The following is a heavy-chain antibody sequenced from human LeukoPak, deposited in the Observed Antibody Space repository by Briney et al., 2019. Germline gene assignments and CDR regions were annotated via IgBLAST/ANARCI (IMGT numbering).Heavy chain of an antibody. V-gene: IGHV4-59*01. CDR3: ARSTTYDYVWGSYRLFDY. CDR2: IYYSGST. Sequence: SEALSLTRTVSGGSISSYYWSWIRQPPGKGLEWIGYIYYSGSTNYNPSLKSRVTISVDTSKNQFSLKLSSVTAADTAVYYCARSTTYDYVWGSYRLFDYWGQGTLVTVSS. CDR1: GGSISSYY. D-gene: IGHD3-16*02. J-gene: IGHJ4*02.